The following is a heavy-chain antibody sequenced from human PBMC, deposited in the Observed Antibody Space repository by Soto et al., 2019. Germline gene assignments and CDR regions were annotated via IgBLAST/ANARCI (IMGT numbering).Heavy chain of an antibody. Sequence: QVQLVESGGGVVQPGRSLRLSCAASGFTFSSYGMHWVRQAPGKGLEWVAVISYDGSNKYYADSVKGRFTISRDNSKNTLYLQMNSLRAEDTAVYYCAKDEAGYSYGYFGYWGQGTLVTVSS. CDR3: AKDEAGYSYGYFGY. V-gene: IGHV3-30*18. CDR2: ISYDGSNK. D-gene: IGHD5-18*01. CDR1: GFTFSSYG. J-gene: IGHJ4*02.